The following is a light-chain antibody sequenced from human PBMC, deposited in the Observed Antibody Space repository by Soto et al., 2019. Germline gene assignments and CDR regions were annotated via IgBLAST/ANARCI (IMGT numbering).Light chain of an antibody. CDR1: ISDVGGFNY. V-gene: IGLV2-14*01. Sequence: QSVLTQPSSVCGSPGQSITISCTGTISDVGGFNYVSWYQQHPGKAPKLMIYEVSNRPSGVSNRFSGSKSGNTASLTISGLQAEDEADYYCSSYISSSTVYVFGTGTKVTV. CDR2: EVS. CDR3: SSYISSSTVYV. J-gene: IGLJ1*01.